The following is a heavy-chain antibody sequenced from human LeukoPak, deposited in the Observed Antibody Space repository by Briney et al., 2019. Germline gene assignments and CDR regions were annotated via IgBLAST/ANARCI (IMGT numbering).Heavy chain of an antibody. J-gene: IGHJ6*03. CDR2: INPNSGGT. CDR1: GYTFTGYY. Sequence: ASVKVSCKASGYTFTGYYMHWVRQAPGQGLEWMGRINPNSGGTNYAQKFQGRVTMTRDTSISTAYMELGRLRSDDTAVYYCARDTETLGYCSGGSCYSYYYYYMDVWGKGTTVTVSS. D-gene: IGHD2-15*01. V-gene: IGHV1-2*06. CDR3: ARDTETLGYCSGGSCYSYYYYYMDV.